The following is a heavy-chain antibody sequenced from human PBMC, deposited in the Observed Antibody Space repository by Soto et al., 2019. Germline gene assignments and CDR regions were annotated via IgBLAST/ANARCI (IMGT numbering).Heavy chain of an antibody. D-gene: IGHD1-1*01. Sequence: SETLSLTCAVSGASVRSYHWSWIRQAAGRGLEWIGRVQMSGTTNYNPSLKTRVTMSLDTSKNEVSLRMTSVTAADTAVYFCAKDRSTMRWFDPWGQGILVTVSS. V-gene: IGHV4-4*07. CDR1: GASVRSYH. CDR3: AKDRSTMRWFDP. J-gene: IGHJ5*02. CDR2: VQMSGTT.